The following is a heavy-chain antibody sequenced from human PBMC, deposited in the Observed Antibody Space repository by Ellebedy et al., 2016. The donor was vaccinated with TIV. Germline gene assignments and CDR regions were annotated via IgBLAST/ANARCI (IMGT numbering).Heavy chain of an antibody. D-gene: IGHD6-19*01. CDR2: IIPIFGTA. CDR1: GYTFTSYG. V-gene: IGHV1-69*13. J-gene: IGHJ4*02. Sequence: ASVKVSCKASGYTFTSYGISWVRQAPGQGLEWMGGIIPIFGTANYAQKFQGRVTITADESTSTAYMELSSLRSEDTAVYYCARDPTGYSSGLDYWGQGTLVTVSS. CDR3: ARDPTGYSSGLDY.